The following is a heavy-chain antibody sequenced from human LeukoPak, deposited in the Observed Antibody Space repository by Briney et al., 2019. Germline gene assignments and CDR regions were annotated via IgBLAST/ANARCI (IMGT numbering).Heavy chain of an antibody. CDR3: ARSTNRLDS. CDR1: GDSISISNYY. V-gene: IGHV4-39*01. Sequence: SETLSLTCTVSGDSISISNYYWGWIRQPPGKGLEWIGSIYYSGSTNYNPSLKSRVTISVDTSKNQFSLNLSSVTAADTAVYYCARSTNRLDSWGQGTLVTVSS. D-gene: IGHD1-14*01. J-gene: IGHJ4*02. CDR2: IYYSGST.